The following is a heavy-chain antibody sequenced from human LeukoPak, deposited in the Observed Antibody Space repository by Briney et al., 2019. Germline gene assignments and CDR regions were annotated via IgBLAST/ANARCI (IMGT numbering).Heavy chain of an antibody. CDR2: SYYSGST. D-gene: IGHD2-15*01. J-gene: IGHJ4*02. Sequence: PSETLSVTCTVSGGSISSSSYYWGWIRQPPGKGLEWIGSSYYSGSTYYNPSLKSRVTISVDTSKNQFSLKLSSVTAADTAVYYCARGGYCSGGSCYAISWSSQGDFDYWGQGTLVTVSS. CDR3: ARGGYCSGGSCYAISWSSQGDFDY. V-gene: IGHV4-39*07. CDR1: GGSISSSSYY.